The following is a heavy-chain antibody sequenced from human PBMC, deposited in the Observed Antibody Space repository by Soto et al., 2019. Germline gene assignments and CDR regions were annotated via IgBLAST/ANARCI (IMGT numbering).Heavy chain of an antibody. Sequence: SETLSLTCTVSGGSISSGGYYWSWIRQHPGKGLEWIGYIYYSGSTYYNPSLKSRVTISVDTSKNQFSLKLSSVTAADTAVYYCARDTSCCTTNPYYYYYMDVWGKGTTVTVSS. CDR2: IYYSGST. J-gene: IGHJ6*03. CDR3: ARDTSCCTTNPYYYYYMDV. CDR1: GGSISSGGYY. V-gene: IGHV4-31*03. D-gene: IGHD2-2*02.